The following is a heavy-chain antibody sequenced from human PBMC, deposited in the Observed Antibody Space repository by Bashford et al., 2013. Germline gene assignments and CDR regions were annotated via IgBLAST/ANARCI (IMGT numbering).Heavy chain of an antibody. CDR1: GFTFSNYA. Sequence: GGSLRLSCAASGFTFSNYAMAWVRQAPGKGLEWVSGISFRVDYTFYADSVKGRFTISRDNSKSTLYLQMNSLRVEDTAVYYCANYQLNEHYGMDVWGQGTTVTVSS. J-gene: IGHJ6*02. V-gene: IGHV3-23*01. D-gene: IGHD2-2*01. CDR3: ANYQLNEHYGMDV. CDR2: ISFRVDYT.